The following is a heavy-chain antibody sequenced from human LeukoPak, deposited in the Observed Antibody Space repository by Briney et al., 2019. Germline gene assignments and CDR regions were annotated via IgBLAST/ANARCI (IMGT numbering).Heavy chain of an antibody. CDR3: ASALDGSGFDY. CDR2: IYPGDSDT. CDR1: GYSFTSYW. Sequence: GESLKISCKGSGYSFTSYWIGWVRQMPGKGLEWMGIIYPGDSDTRYSPSFLGQVIISVDRSISTAYLQWSSLKASDTAIYYCASALDGSGFDYWGQGTLVTVSS. D-gene: IGHD3-10*01. V-gene: IGHV5-51*01. J-gene: IGHJ4*02.